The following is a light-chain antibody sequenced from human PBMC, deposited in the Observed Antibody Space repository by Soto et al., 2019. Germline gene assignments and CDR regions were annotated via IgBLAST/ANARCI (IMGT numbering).Light chain of an antibody. Sequence: QAVVTQPPSVSGAPGQRVTIFCSGGSSNIGAGYDVHWYQQFPATAPKLLIYGNDNRPSGVPDRFSGSKSGTSASLAITGLQAEDEADYYCQSYDNSLSGVLFGGGTKLTVL. CDR2: GND. V-gene: IGLV1-40*01. CDR1: SSNIGAGYD. CDR3: QSYDNSLSGVL. J-gene: IGLJ2*01.